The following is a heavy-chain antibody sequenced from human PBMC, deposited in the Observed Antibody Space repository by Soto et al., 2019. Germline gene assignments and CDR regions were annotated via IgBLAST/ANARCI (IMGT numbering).Heavy chain of an antibody. CDR1: GFTFSNDE. J-gene: IGHJ4*02. CDR3: AKNIGGFSGYANFDY. Sequence: EVQLLESGGDLVQPGGSLRLSCVASGFTFSNDELSWVRQASGKGLEWVSAITAGGFNTYYADSVKGRFTISRDNSKNTLYLQKNSLRAEDTAVYYCAKNIGGFSGYANFDYWGQGTLVTISS. D-gene: IGHD5-12*01. V-gene: IGHV3-23*01. CDR2: ITAGGFNT.